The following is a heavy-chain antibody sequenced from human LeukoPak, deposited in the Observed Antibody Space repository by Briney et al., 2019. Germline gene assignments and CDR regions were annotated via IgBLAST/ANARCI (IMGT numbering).Heavy chain of an antibody. CDR1: GFTFSSYA. Sequence: TGGSLRLSCAASGFTFSSYAMSWVRQAPGKGLEWVSAISGSGGSTYYADSVKGRFTISRDNSKNTLYLQMNSLRAEDTAVYYCANLEGYYRDEFDPWGQGTLVTVSS. V-gene: IGHV3-23*01. J-gene: IGHJ5*02. D-gene: IGHD3-22*01. CDR2: ISGSGGST. CDR3: ANLEGYYRDEFDP.